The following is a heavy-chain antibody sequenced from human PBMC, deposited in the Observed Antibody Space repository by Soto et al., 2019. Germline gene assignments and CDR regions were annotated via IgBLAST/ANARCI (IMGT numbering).Heavy chain of an antibody. CDR2: IYYSGST. V-gene: IGHV4-59*08. CDR3: ARRGPYYYYMDV. Sequence: SETLSLTCTVSGGSISSYYWSWIRQPPGKGLEWIGYIYYSGSTNYNPSLKSRVTISVDTSKNQFSLKLSSVTAADTAVYYCARRGPYYYYMDVWGKGTTVTVSS. D-gene: IGHD2-15*01. J-gene: IGHJ6*03. CDR1: GGSISSYY.